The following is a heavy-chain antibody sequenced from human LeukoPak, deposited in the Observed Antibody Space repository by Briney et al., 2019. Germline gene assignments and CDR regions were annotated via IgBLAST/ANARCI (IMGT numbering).Heavy chain of an antibody. V-gene: IGHV3-30*02. CDR1: GFTFSSYG. J-gene: IGHJ4*02. Sequence: AGGSLRLSCAASGFTFSSYGMHWVRQAPGKGLEWVTFIRYDGSNKYYTDSVKARFTISRDNSKNTLYLQMNSLRAEVTAVYYCAKDRVVVTAAPFDYWGQGTLVTVSS. CDR3: AKDRVVVTAAPFDY. CDR2: IRYDGSNK. D-gene: IGHD2-21*02.